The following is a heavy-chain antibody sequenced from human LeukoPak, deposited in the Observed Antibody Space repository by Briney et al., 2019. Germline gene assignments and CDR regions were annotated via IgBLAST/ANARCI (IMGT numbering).Heavy chain of an antibody. CDR3: ARHDNDDDFDY. Sequence: ASVRVSCKASGYTFTMYAINWLRQAPGQGLEWMGWINMYTANPAYAQGFTERFVFSLDTSVTTAYLQISNLKTEDTAVYYCARHDNDDDFDYWGQGTLVTVSS. CDR1: GYTFTMYA. V-gene: IGHV7-4-1*02. CDR2: INMYTANP. D-gene: IGHD3-16*01. J-gene: IGHJ4*02.